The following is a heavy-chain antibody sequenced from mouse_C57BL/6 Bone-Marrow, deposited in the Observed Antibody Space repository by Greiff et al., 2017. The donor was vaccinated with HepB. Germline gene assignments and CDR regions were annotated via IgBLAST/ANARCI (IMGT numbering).Heavy chain of an antibody. CDR1: GFNIKDDY. D-gene: IGHD2-2*01. CDR2: IDPENGDT. J-gene: IGHJ4*01. CDR3: TTEGYDGYYDAVDY. Sequence: VQLQQSGAELVRPGASVKLSCTASGFNIKDDYMHWVKQRPEQGLEWIGWIDPENGDTEYASKFQGKATITADTSSNTAYLQLSSLTSEDTAVYYCTTEGYDGYYDAVDYGGQGTSVTVSS. V-gene: IGHV14-4*01.